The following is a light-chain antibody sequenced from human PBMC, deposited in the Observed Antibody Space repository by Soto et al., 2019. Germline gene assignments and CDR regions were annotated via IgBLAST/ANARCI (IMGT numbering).Light chain of an antibody. CDR2: DAS. CDR1: QSVTSN. CDR3: QQYNNWPT. Sequence: EIVLTQSPGTLSLSPGERATLSCRASQSVTSNSLAWYQHKLGQAPRLLIYDASSRATGIPDRFSGSGSGTEFTLTISSMQSEDFAVYYCQQYNNWPTFGQGTKVEIK. V-gene: IGKV3D-15*01. J-gene: IGKJ1*01.